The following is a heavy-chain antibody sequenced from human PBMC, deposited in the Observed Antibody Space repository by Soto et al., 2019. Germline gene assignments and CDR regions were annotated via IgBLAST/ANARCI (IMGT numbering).Heavy chain of an antibody. CDR3: ARGRGSGSFYQLDY. CDR1: GFTFSNHG. V-gene: IGHV3-33*01. D-gene: IGHD1-26*01. J-gene: IGHJ4*02. Sequence: QVQLVESGGGVVQPGRSLRLSCAASGFTFSNHGMHWVRQAPGKGLEWVARIYYDGSNEYYADSVKGRFTISRDNSKNMVYLQMNSLRVEDTAVYYCARGRGSGSFYQLDYWGQGTLVTVSS. CDR2: IYYDGSNE.